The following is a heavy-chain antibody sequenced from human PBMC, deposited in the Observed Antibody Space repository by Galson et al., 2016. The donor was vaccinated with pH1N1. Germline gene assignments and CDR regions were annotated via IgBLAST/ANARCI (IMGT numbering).Heavy chain of an antibody. V-gene: IGHV2-5*01. J-gene: IGHJ5*02. CDR3: AHSLYGDYVGWFDP. CDR2: IYWNDDK. CDR1: GFSLSTSGVG. D-gene: IGHD4-17*01. Sequence: PALVNPTQTLTLTCTFSGFSLSTSGVGVGWIRQPPGKALEWLALIYWNDDKRYSPSLKSRLTITKDTSKNQVVLTMTNMDPVDTATYYCAHSLYGDYVGWFDPWGQGTLVTVSS.